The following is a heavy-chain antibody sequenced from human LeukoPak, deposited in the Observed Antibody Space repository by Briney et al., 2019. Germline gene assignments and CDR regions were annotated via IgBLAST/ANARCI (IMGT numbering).Heavy chain of an antibody. CDR3: ALSSSPCCFDY. V-gene: IGHV3-23*01. CDR1: GFTFSSYA. D-gene: IGHD6-6*01. Sequence: GGSLRLSCAASGFTFSSYAMSWVRQAPGKGLEWVSAISGSGGSTYYADSVKGRFTISRDNSKNTLYPQMNSLRAEDTAVYYCALSSSPCCFDYWGQGTLVTVSS. CDR2: ISGSGGST. J-gene: IGHJ4*02.